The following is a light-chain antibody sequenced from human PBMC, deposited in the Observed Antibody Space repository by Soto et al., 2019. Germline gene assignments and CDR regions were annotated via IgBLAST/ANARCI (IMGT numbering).Light chain of an antibody. CDR2: GTS. V-gene: IGKV3-15*01. CDR1: QSVNSN. J-gene: IGKJ1*01. CDR3: QLSNTWPRT. Sequence: VKPTLPCRASQSVNSNLGWYQQKVGQAPRLLIYGTSTRATGIPARFSGSGSGTDLTLTIRRLQFEGFAVYYCQLSNTWPRTFARGTKVDIK.